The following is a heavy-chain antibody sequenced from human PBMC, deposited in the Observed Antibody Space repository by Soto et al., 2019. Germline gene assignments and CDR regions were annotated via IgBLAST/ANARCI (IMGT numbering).Heavy chain of an antibody. V-gene: IGHV4-59*01. J-gene: IGHJ4*02. Sequence: SETLSLTCTVSGASIRSTYWSWIRQSPGQGLEWIGYIYYSGTTNYNSSLTHRVTIPVDTSKSQLSLNLTSVTAADTAVYYCARTPFGLTPGTVLHDFDSWGQGTLVTVSS. CDR3: ARTPFGLTPGTVLHDFDS. CDR1: GASIRSTY. D-gene: IGHD4-17*01. CDR2: IYYSGTT.